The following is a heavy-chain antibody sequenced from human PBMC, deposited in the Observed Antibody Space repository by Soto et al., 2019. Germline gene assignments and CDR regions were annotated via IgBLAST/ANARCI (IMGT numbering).Heavy chain of an antibody. CDR1: GYIFGIFW. Sequence: PGESLKISCKGSGYIFGIFWIGWVRQMPGKGLEWMGIIYPGDTDARYSPSFRGQVTISADTSTNTAFLQWSSLKASDTAMYYCARLGRGTKYNWNEKDRYYYYYMDVWGKGTTVTVSS. CDR3: ARLGRGTKYNWNEKDRYYYYYMDV. V-gene: IGHV5-51*01. CDR2: IYPGDTDA. D-gene: IGHD1-20*01. J-gene: IGHJ6*03.